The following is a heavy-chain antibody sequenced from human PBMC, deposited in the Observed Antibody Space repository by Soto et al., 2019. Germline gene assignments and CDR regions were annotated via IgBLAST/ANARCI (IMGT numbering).Heavy chain of an antibody. V-gene: IGHV1-46*01. Sequence: QVQLVQSGAEVKKPGASVKVPCKASGFTFTNYYIHWVRQAPGQGLEWMGLINPSGGGTFYAQKFQGRVTVTRDTSTGTVYMELSNLRSEDTAVYFCARDSGDTTLRQWGRSFHYWGQGTLVTVSS. CDR1: GFTFTNYY. J-gene: IGHJ4*02. CDR2: INPSGGGT. D-gene: IGHD1-1*01. CDR3: ARDSGDTTLRQWGRSFHY.